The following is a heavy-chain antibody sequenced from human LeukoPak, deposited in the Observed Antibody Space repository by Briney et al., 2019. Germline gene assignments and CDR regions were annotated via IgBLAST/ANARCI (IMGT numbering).Heavy chain of an antibody. CDR2: ISAYNGNT. D-gene: IGHD5-24*01. J-gene: IGHJ3*02. CDR1: GYTFTSYG. CDR3: ARERWLQPDAFDI. V-gene: IGHV1-18*01. Sequence: ASVKVSCKASGYTFTSYGITWVRQAPGQGLEWMGWISAYNGNTHFAQKVQGRVTMTTDTSTSTAYMELRSLRSDDTAVYYCARERWLQPDAFDIWGQGTMVTVSS.